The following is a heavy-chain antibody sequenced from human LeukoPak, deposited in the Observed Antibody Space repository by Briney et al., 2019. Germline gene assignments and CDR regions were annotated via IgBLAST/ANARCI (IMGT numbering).Heavy chain of an antibody. D-gene: IGHD4-17*01. Sequence: PGGSLRLSCAASGFTFDDYAMHWVRQAPGKGLEWVSGISWNSGSIGYADSVKGRFTISRDNAKNSLYLQMNSLSAEDTALYYCAKASGYGDSSFDYWGQGTLVTVSS. CDR2: ISWNSGSI. CDR3: AKASGYGDSSFDY. J-gene: IGHJ4*02. CDR1: GFTFDDYA. V-gene: IGHV3-9*01.